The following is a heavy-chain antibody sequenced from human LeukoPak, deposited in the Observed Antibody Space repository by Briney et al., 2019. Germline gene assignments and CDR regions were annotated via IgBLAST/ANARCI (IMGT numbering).Heavy chain of an antibody. V-gene: IGHV3-11*04. D-gene: IGHD4-11*01. J-gene: IGHJ4*02. CDR2: ISSSGSTK. Sequence: LSLTCTVSGGSISSSSYYWGWIRQAPGKGLEWVSYISSSGSTKDYADSVKGRFTISRDNAKNSLYLQMNSLRAEDTGIYYCARDPNPTTITTTSGYWGQGTLVTVSS. CDR3: ARDPNPTTITTTSGY. CDR1: GGSISSSSYY.